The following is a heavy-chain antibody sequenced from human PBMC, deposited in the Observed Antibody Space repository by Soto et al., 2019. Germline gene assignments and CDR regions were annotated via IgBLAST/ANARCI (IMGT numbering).Heavy chain of an antibody. V-gene: IGHV6-1*01. D-gene: IGHD2-8*01. CDR3: ARLIGNSWLDS. J-gene: IGHJ5*01. CDR1: GDSVSTNSAT. Sequence: QIHLQQSGPGLVKPSQTLSLTCAISGDSVSTNSATWDWIRQSPSRGLEWLGRTYYRSNWYTDYPLSVKGRITSSPDQSNNQLSLQLNSVTPDHPAVYYCARLIGNSWLDSWGQGTLVTVSS. CDR2: TYYRSNWYT.